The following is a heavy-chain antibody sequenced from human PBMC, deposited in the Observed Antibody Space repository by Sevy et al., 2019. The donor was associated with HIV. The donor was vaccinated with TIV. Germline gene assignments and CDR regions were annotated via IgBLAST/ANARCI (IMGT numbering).Heavy chain of an antibody. CDR1: AFTFSSYD. CDR2: IGLSGDT. D-gene: IGHD6-13*01. CDR3: ARETAADAFDV. V-gene: IGHV3-13*01. Sequence: GGSLRLSCAATAFTFSSYDMHWVRKVAGKGLEWVSSIGLSGDTYFAGSVKGRFTISRDNVKNYLYLQMSSLRAGDTAVYYCARETAADAFDVWGQGTFVTVSS. J-gene: IGHJ3*01.